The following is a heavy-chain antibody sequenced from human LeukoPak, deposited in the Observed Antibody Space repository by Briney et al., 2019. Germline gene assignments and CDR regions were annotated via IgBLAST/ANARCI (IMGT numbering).Heavy chain of an antibody. V-gene: IGHV3-23*01. J-gene: IGHJ5*02. CDR1: GFTFSSYD. Sequence: GGSLRLSCAASGFTFSSYDTSWVRQAPGKGLEWVSAISGSGGSTYYADSVKGRFTISRYNSKNTLYLQMNSLRAEDTSVYYCASYFEFDHWGQGTLVTVSS. D-gene: IGHD1-26*01. CDR3: ASYFEFDH. CDR2: ISGSGGST.